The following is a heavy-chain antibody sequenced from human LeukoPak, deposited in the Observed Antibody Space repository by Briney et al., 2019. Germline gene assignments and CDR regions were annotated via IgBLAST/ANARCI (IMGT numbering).Heavy chain of an antibody. CDR1: GGSISSYY. D-gene: IGHD3-22*01. CDR2: IYYSGST. Sequence: PSETLSLTCTVSGGSISSYYWSWIRQPPGKGLEWIGYIYYSGSTNYNPSLKSRVTISVDTSKNQFSLKLSSVTAADTAAYYCARNYYDSSGYYRARTYYFDYWGQGTLVTVSS. V-gene: IGHV4-59*01. CDR3: ARNYYDSSGYYRARTYYFDY. J-gene: IGHJ4*02.